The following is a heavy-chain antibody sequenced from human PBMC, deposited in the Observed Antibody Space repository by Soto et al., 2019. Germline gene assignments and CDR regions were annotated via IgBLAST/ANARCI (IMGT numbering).Heavy chain of an antibody. CDR2: ISAYNGNT. J-gene: IGHJ4*02. D-gene: IGHD3-9*01. Sequence: ASVKVSCKASGYTFTSYGISWVRQAPGQGLEWMGWISAYNGNTNYAQKLQGRVTMTTDTSTSTAYMELRSLRSDDTAVYYCARWTLDYDILTGPADYWGQGTLVTVSS. V-gene: IGHV1-18*01. CDR3: ARWTLDYDILTGPADY. CDR1: GYTFTSYG.